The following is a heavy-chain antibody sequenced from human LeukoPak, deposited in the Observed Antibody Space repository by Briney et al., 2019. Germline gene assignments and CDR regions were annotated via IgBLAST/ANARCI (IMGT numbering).Heavy chain of an antibody. J-gene: IGHJ4*02. D-gene: IGHD5-12*01. V-gene: IGHV3-33*06. CDR2: ISYDGKNI. Sequence: PGVSLRLSCAASGFSFSSYGFHWVRQAPGKGLEWVSAISYDGKNIHYADSVKGRFTISRDNSRNTVYLQMNSLRVEDTAVYYCAKTYSRESGYDFFFHYWGQGTQVTVSS. CDR3: AKTYSRESGYDFFFHY. CDR1: GFSFSSYG.